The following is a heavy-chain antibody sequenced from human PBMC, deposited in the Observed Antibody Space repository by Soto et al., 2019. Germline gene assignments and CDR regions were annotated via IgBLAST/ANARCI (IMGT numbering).Heavy chain of an antibody. CDR1: GGSISNNYW. V-gene: IGHV4-4*03. J-gene: IGHJ5*02. Sequence: PETLSLTYDVSGGSISNNYWWTRARQSPGQGLEWIGGIYHSRTTNYNPSLNRQVTISVDMSKNHLSLKLTSETAADTAVYHYASRVDCRGFFGSWGQVNLVTVS. CDR3: ASRVDCRGFFGS. D-gene: IGHD2-21*01. CDR2: IYHSRTT.